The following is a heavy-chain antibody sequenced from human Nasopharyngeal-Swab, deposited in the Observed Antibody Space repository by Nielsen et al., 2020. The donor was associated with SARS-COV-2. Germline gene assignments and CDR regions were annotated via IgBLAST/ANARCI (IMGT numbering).Heavy chain of an antibody. Sequence: GGSLRLSCAASGFTFSSYGMHWVCQAPGKGLEWVAIIWYDGSNKYYADSVKGRFTISRDNSKNTLYLQMNSLRAEDTAVYYCARGPYDFWSGYPHYFDYWGQGTLVTVSS. CDR1: GFTFSSYG. V-gene: IGHV3-33*01. CDR2: IWYDGSNK. J-gene: IGHJ4*02. D-gene: IGHD3-3*01. CDR3: ARGPYDFWSGYPHYFDY.